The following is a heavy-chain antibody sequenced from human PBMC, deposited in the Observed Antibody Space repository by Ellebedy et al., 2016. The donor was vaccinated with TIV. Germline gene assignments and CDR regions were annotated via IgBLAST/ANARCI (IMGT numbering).Heavy chain of an antibody. J-gene: IGHJ6*02. D-gene: IGHD2-2*01. CDR3: AREELGDCNSTSCLGGMDV. CDR1: GYTFTGYY. V-gene: IGHV1-2*02. CDR2: INPNSGGT. Sequence: AASVKVSCKASGYTFTGYYMHWVRQAPGQGLEWMGWINPNSGGTNYAQKFQGRVTMTRDTSISTAYMELSRLRSDDTAVYYCAREELGDCNSTSCLGGMDVWGQGTTVTVSS.